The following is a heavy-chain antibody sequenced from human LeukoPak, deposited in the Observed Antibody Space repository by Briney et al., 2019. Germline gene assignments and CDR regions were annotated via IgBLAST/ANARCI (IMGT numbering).Heavy chain of an antibody. D-gene: IGHD4-17*01. J-gene: IGHJ4*02. CDR2: IYYSGST. Sequence: SQTLSLTCTVSGGSISSYYWSWIRQPPGKGLEWIGYIYYSGSTNYNPSLKSRVTISVDTSKNQFSLKLSSVTAADTAVYYCARRRYGDYRYYYFDYWGQGTLVTVSS. CDR1: GGSISSYY. CDR3: ARRRYGDYRYYYFDY. V-gene: IGHV4-59*01.